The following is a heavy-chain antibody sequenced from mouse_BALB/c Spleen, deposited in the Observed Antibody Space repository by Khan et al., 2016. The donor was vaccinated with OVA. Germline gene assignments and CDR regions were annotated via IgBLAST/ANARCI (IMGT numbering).Heavy chain of an antibody. V-gene: IGHV1-7*01. CDR3: ARDRIDY. CDR2: INPTSGYT. J-gene: IGHJ2*01. Sequence: QVQLKQSGTELAKPGASVKMSCKASGYTFTTYWMHWVKQRPGKGLEWIGYINPTSGYTDYNEKFKEQATLSADKSSSTAYMQLSSLTSEDSAVYYCARDRIDYWGQGTTLTVSS. CDR1: GYTFTTYW.